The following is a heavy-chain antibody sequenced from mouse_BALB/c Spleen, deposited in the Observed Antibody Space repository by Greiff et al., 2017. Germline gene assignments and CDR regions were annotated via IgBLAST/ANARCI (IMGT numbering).Heavy chain of an antibody. Sequence: VQLVESGAELVRPGTSVKVSCKASGYAFTNYLIEWVKQRPGQGLEWIGVINPGSGGTNYNEKFKGKATLTADKSSSTAYMQLSSLTSDDSAVYFCARGDGNRFAYWGQGTLVTVSA. CDR2: INPGSGGT. CDR3: ARGDGNRFAY. D-gene: IGHD2-1*01. J-gene: IGHJ3*01. V-gene: IGHV1-54*01. CDR1: GYAFTNYL.